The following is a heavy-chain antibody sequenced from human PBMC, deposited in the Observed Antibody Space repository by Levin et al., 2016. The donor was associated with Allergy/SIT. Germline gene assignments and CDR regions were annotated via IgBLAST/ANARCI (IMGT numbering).Heavy chain of an antibody. V-gene: IGHV4-34*01. CDR3: ARGRRAAAGRKYYFDY. CDR1: GGSFSGYY. CDR2: INHSGST. D-gene: IGHD6-13*01. Sequence: SETLSLTCAVYGGSFSGYYWSWIRQPPGKGLEWIGEINHSGSTNYNPSLKSRVTISVDTSKNQFSLKLSSVTAADTAVYYCARGRRAAAGRKYYFDYWGQGTLVTVSS. J-gene: IGHJ4*02.